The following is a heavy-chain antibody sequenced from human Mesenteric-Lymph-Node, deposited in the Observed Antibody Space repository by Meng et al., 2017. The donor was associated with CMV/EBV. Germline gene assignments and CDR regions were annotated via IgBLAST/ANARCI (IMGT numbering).Heavy chain of an antibody. J-gene: IGHJ4*02. CDR1: GFTFSKYN. CDR3: ARGQTIFGVVITETDFDY. D-gene: IGHD3-3*01. Sequence: GESLKISCAASGFTFSKYNMNWVRQATGKGLEWVSSISSSSSYIYYADSVKGRFTISRDNAKNSLYLQMNSLRAEDTAVYYCARGQTIFGVVITETDFDYWGQGTLVTSPQ. CDR2: ISSSSSYI. V-gene: IGHV3-21*01.